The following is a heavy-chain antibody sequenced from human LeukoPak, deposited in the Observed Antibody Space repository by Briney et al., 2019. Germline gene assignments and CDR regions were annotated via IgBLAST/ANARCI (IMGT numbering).Heavy chain of an antibody. Sequence: GGSLRLSCTASGFTFGDYAMSWVRQAPGKGLEWVGRIKSKTDGGTTDYAAPVKGRFTISRDDSKNTLYLQMNSLKTEDTAVYYCTTGPMIVVVITTSGGYATFDYWGQGTLVTVSS. V-gene: IGHV3-15*01. CDR2: IKSKTDGGTT. CDR1: GFTFGDYA. J-gene: IGHJ4*02. D-gene: IGHD3-22*01. CDR3: TTGPMIVVVITTSGGYATFDY.